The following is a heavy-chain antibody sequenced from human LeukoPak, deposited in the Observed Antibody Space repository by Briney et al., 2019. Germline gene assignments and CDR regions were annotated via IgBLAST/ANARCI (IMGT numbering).Heavy chain of an antibody. V-gene: IGHV3-30*02. D-gene: IGHD2-15*01. Sequence: GGSLRLSCAASGFTFSSYDMTWVRQAPGKGLEWVAFIRYDGSNKYYADSVKGRFTISRDNSKNTLYLQMNGLRPEDRAVYYCASGGVVDPFDYWGQGTLVTVSS. CDR1: GFTFSSYD. CDR2: IRYDGSNK. CDR3: ASGGVVDPFDY. J-gene: IGHJ4*02.